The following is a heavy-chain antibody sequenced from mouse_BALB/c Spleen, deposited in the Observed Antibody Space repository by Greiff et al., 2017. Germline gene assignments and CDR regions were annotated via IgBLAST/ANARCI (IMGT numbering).Heavy chain of an antibody. Sequence: VQLKESGGGLVQPGGSLKLSCAASGFTFSSYGMSWVRQTPDKRLELVATINSNGGSTYYPDSVKGRFTISRDNAKNTLYLQMSSLKSEDTAMYYCAREGAYYGNYYWGQGTTLTVSS. D-gene: IGHD2-10*01. J-gene: IGHJ2*01. V-gene: IGHV5-6-3*01. CDR3: AREGAYYGNYY. CDR2: INSNGGST. CDR1: GFTFSSYG.